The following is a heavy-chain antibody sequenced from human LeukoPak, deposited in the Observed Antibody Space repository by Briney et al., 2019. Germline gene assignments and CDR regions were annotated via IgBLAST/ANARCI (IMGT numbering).Heavy chain of an antibody. CDR2: IIDSGNSI. CDR3: AKDGLYSYGLAPIDY. D-gene: IGHD5-18*01. CDR1: GFTFSSCA. Sequence: GGSLRLSCAASGFTFSSCAMSWVRQAPGKGLEWVSTIIDSGNSIYYADSAEGRFTISRVNSKNTLYLQMNSLRAEDTAVYYCAKDGLYSYGLAPIDYWGQGTLVTVSS. V-gene: IGHV3-23*01. J-gene: IGHJ4*02.